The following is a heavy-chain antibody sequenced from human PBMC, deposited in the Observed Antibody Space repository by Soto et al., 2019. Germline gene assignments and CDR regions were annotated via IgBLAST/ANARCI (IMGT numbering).Heavy chain of an antibody. CDR3: ARDSPIVVVPNYYYGMAV. D-gene: IGHD2-2*01. Sequence: QVQLVQSGAEVKKPGSSVKVSCKASGGTFSSYTISWVRQAPGQGLEWMGRIIPILGIANYAQKFQGRVTLTANKSTSTAYMELSSLRSANTAVYYCARDSPIVVVPNYYYGMAVWSHATTVTVSS. CDR1: GGTFSSYT. J-gene: IGHJ6*02. CDR2: IIPILGIA. V-gene: IGHV1-69*08.